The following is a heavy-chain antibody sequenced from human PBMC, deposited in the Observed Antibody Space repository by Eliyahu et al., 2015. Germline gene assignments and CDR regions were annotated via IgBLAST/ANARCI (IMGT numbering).Heavy chain of an antibody. CDR3: ARLSEARSWFDP. CDR2: ISSSSSYT. CDR1: GFTFSDYX. J-gene: IGHJ5*02. D-gene: IGHD3-16*02. V-gene: IGHV3-11*06. Sequence: QVQLVESGGGLVKPGGSLRLXCXAXGFTFSDYXMSWIRQAPGKGLEWVSYISSSSSYTNYADSVKGRFTISRDNAKNSLYLQMNSLRAEDTAVFYCARLSEARSWFDPWGQGTLVTVSS.